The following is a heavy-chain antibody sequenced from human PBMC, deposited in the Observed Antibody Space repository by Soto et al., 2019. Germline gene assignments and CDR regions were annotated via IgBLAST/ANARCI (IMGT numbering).Heavy chain of an antibody. J-gene: IGHJ3*01. CDR1: GDSISNSRW. CDR3: AYSTGWYRHDV. V-gene: IGHV4-4*02. D-gene: IGHD6-19*01. Sequence: QVQLQESGPGLVKPSGTLSLTCAVSGDSISNSRWWTWVRQPPGKGLERIGDIFHSGDTNYNPSLKNRVFISVDKSQNQFSLKVSSVTAADTAVYYCAYSTGWYRHDVWGQGTLVTVSS. CDR2: IFHSGDT.